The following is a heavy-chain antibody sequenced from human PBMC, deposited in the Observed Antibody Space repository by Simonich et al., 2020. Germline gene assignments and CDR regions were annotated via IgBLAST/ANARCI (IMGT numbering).Heavy chain of an antibody. CDR3: ARDLRGSYYYYYYMDV. CDR2: NNPNRGGT. CDR1: GYTFTGYY. D-gene: IGHD1-26*01. Sequence: QVQLVQSGAEVKKPGASVKVSCKASGYTFTGYYMHWVRQAPGKGLEWEGWNNPNRGGTNYAQKFQGRVTMTRDTSISTAYMELSRLRSDDTAVYYCARDLRGSYYYYYYMDVWGKGTTVTVSS. V-gene: IGHV1-2*02. J-gene: IGHJ6*03.